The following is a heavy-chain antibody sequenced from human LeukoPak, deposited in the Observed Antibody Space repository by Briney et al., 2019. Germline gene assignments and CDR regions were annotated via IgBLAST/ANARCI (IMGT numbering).Heavy chain of an antibody. CDR2: INPNSGGT. CDR1: GYTFTGYY. V-gene: IGHV1-2*02. D-gene: IGHD3-9*01. CDR3: ARVDILTGYPDFDP. J-gene: IGHJ5*02. Sequence: GASVKVSCKASGYTFTGYYMHWVRRAPGQGLEWMGWINPNSGGTNYAQKFQGRVTMTRDTSISTAYMELSRLRSDDTAVYYCARVDILTGYPDFDPWGQGTLVTVSS.